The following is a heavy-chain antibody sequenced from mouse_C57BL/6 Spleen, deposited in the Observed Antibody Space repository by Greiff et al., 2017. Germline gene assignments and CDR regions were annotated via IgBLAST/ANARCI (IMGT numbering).Heavy chain of an antibody. J-gene: IGHJ4*01. CDR1: GFSFTSYG. D-gene: IGHD1-1*01. CDR3: ARRGLSTIVDYYAMDY. V-gene: IGHV2-2*01. Sequence: VQGVESGAGLVKPSQSLSITCTATGFSFTSYGVHWVRQSPGKGLEWLGVIWSGGSTAYNAAFISSLSISKDNSTSQDYFKMNGLLAHDTAIYYCARRGLSTIVDYYAMDYWGQGTSVTVSS. CDR2: IWSGGST.